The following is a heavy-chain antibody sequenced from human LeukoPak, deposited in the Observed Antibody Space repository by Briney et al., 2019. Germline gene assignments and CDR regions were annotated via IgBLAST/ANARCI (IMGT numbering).Heavy chain of an antibody. CDR1: GGSISSSSYY. J-gene: IGHJ3*02. D-gene: IGHD6-13*01. CDR2: IYYSGST. Sequence: SETLSLTCTVSGGSISSSSYYWGWIRQPPGKGLEWIGSIYYSGSTYYNPSLKSRVTISVDTSKNQFSLKLCSVTAADTAVYYCARPWYRASLDAFDIWGQGTMVTVSS. V-gene: IGHV4-39*01. CDR3: ARPWYRASLDAFDI.